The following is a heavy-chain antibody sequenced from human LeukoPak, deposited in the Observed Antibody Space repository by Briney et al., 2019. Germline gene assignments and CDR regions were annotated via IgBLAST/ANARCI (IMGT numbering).Heavy chain of an antibody. J-gene: IGHJ4*02. D-gene: IGHD3-22*01. Sequence: SETLSLTCAVYGRSLSGYYWSWIRQPPGKGLEWIGEINHSGSTNYNPSLKSRVTISVDTSKNQFSLKLSSVTAADTAVYYCARGGDSYYYDSGGRVDYWGQETLVTVSS. CDR1: GRSLSGYY. V-gene: IGHV4-34*01. CDR2: INHSGST. CDR3: ARGGDSYYYDSGGRVDY.